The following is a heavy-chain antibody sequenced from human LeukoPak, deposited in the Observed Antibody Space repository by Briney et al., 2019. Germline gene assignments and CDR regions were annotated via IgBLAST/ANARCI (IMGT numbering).Heavy chain of an antibody. J-gene: IGHJ4*02. D-gene: IGHD1-26*01. CDR1: GGTFSSYA. V-gene: IGHV1-69*01. Sequence: ASVKVSCKASGGTFSSYAISWVRQAPGQGLEWMGGIIPIFGTANYAQKSQGRVTITADESTSTAYMELSSLRSEDTAVYYCARDQVGPNRGYFDYWGQGTLVTVSS. CDR3: ARDQVGPNRGYFDY. CDR2: IIPIFGTA.